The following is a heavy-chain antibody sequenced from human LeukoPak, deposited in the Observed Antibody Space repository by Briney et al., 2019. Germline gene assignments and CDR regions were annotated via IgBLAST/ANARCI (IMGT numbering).Heavy chain of an antibody. J-gene: IGHJ4*02. Sequence: PSQTLSLTCAVSGGSISSGGYSWSWIRQPPGKGLEWIGYIYYSGSTNYNPSLKSRVTISVDTSKNQFSLKLSSVTAADTAVYYCARSGSSWSGNTVVNFDYWGQGTLVTVSS. D-gene: IGHD4-23*01. CDR1: GGSISSGGYS. CDR2: IYYSGST. CDR3: ARSGSSWSGNTVVNFDY. V-gene: IGHV4-30-4*07.